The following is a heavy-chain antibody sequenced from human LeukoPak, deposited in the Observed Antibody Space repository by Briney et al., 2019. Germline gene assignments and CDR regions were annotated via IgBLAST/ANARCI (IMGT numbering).Heavy chain of an antibody. CDR2: IYTSGST. CDR3: ARESLGYFLYYYYYMDV. CDR1: GGSISSYY. Sequence: PSETPSLTCTVSGGSISSYYWSWIRQPAGKGLEWIGRIYTSGSTNYNPSLKSRVTMSVDTSKNQFSLKLSSVTAADTAVYYCARESLGYFLYYYYYMDVWGKGTTVTVSS. J-gene: IGHJ6*03. D-gene: IGHD2/OR15-2a*01. V-gene: IGHV4-4*07.